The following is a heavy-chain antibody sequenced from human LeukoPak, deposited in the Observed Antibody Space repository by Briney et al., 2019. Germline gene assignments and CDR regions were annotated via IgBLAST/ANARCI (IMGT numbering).Heavy chain of an antibody. CDR2: ISWDGSDK. CDR1: GFDFNTFG. CDR3: VRQAQEDY. Sequence: GGSLRLSCIASGFDFNTFGMHWVRQAPDTGLEWVAVISWDGSDKYYADSVKGRFTISRDNSKNTLYLQMDSLRSEDTGVYYCVRQAQEDYWGQGTLVTVSS. V-gene: IGHV3-30*03. J-gene: IGHJ4*02.